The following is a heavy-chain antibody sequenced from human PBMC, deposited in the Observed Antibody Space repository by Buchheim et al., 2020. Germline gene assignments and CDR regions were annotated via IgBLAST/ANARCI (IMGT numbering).Heavy chain of an antibody. CDR2: INHSGST. Sequence: QVQLQQWGAGLLKPSETLSLTCAVYGGSFSGYYWSWIRQPPGKGLEWIGEINHSGSTNYNPSLKSRVTISVDTSKNQFSLKLSSVTAADTAVYYCARGKPTIFGRYYYYYGMDVWGQGTT. CDR3: ARGKPTIFGRYYYYYGMDV. V-gene: IGHV4-34*01. CDR1: GGSFSGYY. D-gene: IGHD3-3*01. J-gene: IGHJ6*02.